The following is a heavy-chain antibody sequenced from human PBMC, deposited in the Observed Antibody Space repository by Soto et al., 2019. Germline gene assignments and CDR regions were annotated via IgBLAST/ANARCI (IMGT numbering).Heavy chain of an antibody. Sequence: GGSLRLSCAASGFTFSSYGMHWVRQAPGKGLEWVAVISYDGSNKYYADSVKGRFTISRDNSKNTLYLQMNSLRAEDTAVYYCVKGKYSSSGLLDWFDPWGQGTVVTVSS. V-gene: IGHV3-30*18. J-gene: IGHJ5*01. CDR2: ISYDGSNK. D-gene: IGHD6-6*01. CDR1: GFTFSSYG. CDR3: VKGKYSSSGLLDWFDP.